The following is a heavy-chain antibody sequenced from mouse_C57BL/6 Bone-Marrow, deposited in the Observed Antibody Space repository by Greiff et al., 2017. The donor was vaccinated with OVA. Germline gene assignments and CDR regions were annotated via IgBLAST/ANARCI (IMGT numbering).Heavy chain of an antibody. CDR3: AQIATITTAVGEFAY. CDR2: IWWDADK. Sequence: QVTLKESGPGILQPSQTLSLTCSFSGFSLSTFGMGVGWIRQPSGKGLEWLAHIWWDADKSYNPALQSRLTISKDTSKNQVFLKIANVDTADTATYYCAQIATITTAVGEFAYWGQGTLVTVSA. J-gene: IGHJ3*01. D-gene: IGHD1-1*01. CDR1: GFSLSTFGMG. V-gene: IGHV8-8*01.